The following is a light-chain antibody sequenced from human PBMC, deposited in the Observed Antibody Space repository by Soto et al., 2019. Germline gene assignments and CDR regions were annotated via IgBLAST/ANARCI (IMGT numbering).Light chain of an antibody. CDR1: TSNIGSNY. CDR2: RNN. V-gene: IGLV1-47*01. CDR3: ATWDDSLNGVYV. Sequence: QSVLTQPPSASGTPGQGVTISCSGSTSNIGSNYVYWYQQLPGTAPKLLIYRNNQRPSGVPDRFSGSKSGTSASLAISGLRSDDEADYCCATWDDSLNGVYVFGTGTKSPS. J-gene: IGLJ1*01.